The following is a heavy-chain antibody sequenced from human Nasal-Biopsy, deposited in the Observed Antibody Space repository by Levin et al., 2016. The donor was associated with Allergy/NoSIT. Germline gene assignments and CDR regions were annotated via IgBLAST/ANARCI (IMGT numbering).Heavy chain of an antibody. D-gene: IGHD6-19*01. Sequence: SETLSLTCAVYGGSFSGYSWSWIRQPPGKGLEWIGDLCNTGSTYYNPSLKSRLTISVDTSKNEFSLKLSSVTAADTAVYHCARRISGSGWSDFDYWGQGTLVTVSS. CDR3: ARRISGSGWSDFDY. CDR2: LCNTGST. V-gene: IGHV4-34*01. CDR1: GGSFSGYS. J-gene: IGHJ4*02.